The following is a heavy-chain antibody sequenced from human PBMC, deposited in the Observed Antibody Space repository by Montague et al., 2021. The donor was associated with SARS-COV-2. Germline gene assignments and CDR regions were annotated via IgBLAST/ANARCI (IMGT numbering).Heavy chain of an antibody. CDR2: ISYDGSNK. CDR3: ARVGYGSGSYWAFDI. CDR1: GFTFSSYN. V-gene: IGHV3-30-3*01. Sequence: SLRLSCAASGFTFSSYNMNWVRQAPGKGLEWVAVISYDGSNKFYADSVKGRFTISRDNSKNTLYLQMNSLRADDTAVYYCARVGYGSGSYWAFDIWGQGTMVTVSS. D-gene: IGHD3-10*01. J-gene: IGHJ3*02.